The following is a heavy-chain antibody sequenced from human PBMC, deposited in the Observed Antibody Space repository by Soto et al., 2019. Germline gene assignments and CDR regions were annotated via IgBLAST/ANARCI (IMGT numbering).Heavy chain of an antibody. CDR1: GFTFNSYA. CDR3: AKLYGDYYFDY. V-gene: IGHV3-23*01. CDR2: ISGSGGST. D-gene: IGHD4-17*01. J-gene: IGHJ4*02. Sequence: EVQLLESGGGLVQPGGSLRLSCAASGFTFNSYAMSWVRQAPGKGLEWVSAISGSGGSTYYADSVKGRFTISRDNAKNTLYLQMNSLRAEDTAVYYGAKLYGDYYFDYGGQGTRVTVSS.